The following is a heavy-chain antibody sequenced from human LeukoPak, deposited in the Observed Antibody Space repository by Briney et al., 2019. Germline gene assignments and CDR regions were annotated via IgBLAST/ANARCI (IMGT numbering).Heavy chain of an antibody. D-gene: IGHD2-21*01. CDR2: SYSSGST. J-gene: IGHJ4*02. V-gene: IGHV4-59*08. Sequence: SETLSLTCTVSGDSISIFYWSWIRQPPGKGLEWIGYSYSSGSTTPHPSLKSRVTISVDTSKNQFSLRLRSVTAADTAVYYCARHGGIGSFDYWGQGTLVTVSS. CDR1: GDSISIFY. CDR3: ARHGGIGSFDY.